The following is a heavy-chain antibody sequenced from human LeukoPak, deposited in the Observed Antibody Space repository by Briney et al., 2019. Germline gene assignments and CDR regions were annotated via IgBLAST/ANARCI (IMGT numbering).Heavy chain of an antibody. CDR1: GGSISSGGYY. V-gene: IGHV4-31*03. CDR2: IYYSGSN. J-gene: IGHJ4*02. CDR3: ARAYAGVLWFGELPPDFDY. Sequence: PSQTLSLTCTVSGGSISSGGYYWSWIPQHPGKGLEWIGYIYYSGSNYYNPSLKSRVTISVNTSKNQFSLKLSSVTAADTAVYYCARAYAGVLWFGELPPDFDYWGQGTLVTVSS. D-gene: IGHD3-10*01.